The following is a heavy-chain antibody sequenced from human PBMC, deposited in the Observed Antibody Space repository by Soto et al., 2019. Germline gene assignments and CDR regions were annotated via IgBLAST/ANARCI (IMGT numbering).Heavy chain of an antibody. CDR2: IWYDGSNK. J-gene: IGHJ1*01. D-gene: IGHD2-2*01. V-gene: IGHV3-33*01. Sequence: PGGSLRLSCAASGFTFSSYGMHWVRQAPGKGLEWVAVIWYDGSNKYYADSVKGRFAISRDNSKNTLYLQMNSLRAEDTAVYYCARDRRYAAYFQHWGQGTLVTVSS. CDR1: GFTFSSYG. CDR3: ARDRRYAAYFQH.